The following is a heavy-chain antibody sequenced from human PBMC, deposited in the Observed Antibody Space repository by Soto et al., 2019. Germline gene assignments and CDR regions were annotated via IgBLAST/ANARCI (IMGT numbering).Heavy chain of an antibody. CDR3: ARKPYNLNTWMVY. CDR2: IYHIGST. D-gene: IGHD1-1*01. V-gene: IGHV4-4*02. J-gene: IGHJ4*02. CDR1: GGSVSSTQW. Sequence: QVHLRESGPRLVKPSEPLSLPCAVSGGSVSSTQWWTWVRQAPGKGLEWIGDIYHIGSTKNNPSLQSRVTMSVDKTNNTCSLNPGSVTAADTDVSYWARKPYNLNTWMVYWGPGMLVTVSS.